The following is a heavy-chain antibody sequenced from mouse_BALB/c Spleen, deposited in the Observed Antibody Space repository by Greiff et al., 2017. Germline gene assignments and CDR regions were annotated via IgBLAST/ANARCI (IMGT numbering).Heavy chain of an antibody. D-gene: IGHD2-4*01. Sequence: QVQLQQSDAELVKPGASVKISCKASGYTFTDYAIHWVKQKPEQGLEWIGYISPGNGDIKYNEKFKGKATLTADKSSSTAYMQLNSLTSEDSAVYFCRARLPHFDYWGQGTTLTVSS. CDR3: RARLPHFDY. V-gene: IGHV1S53*02. J-gene: IGHJ2*01. CDR1: GYTFTDYA. CDR2: ISPGNGDI.